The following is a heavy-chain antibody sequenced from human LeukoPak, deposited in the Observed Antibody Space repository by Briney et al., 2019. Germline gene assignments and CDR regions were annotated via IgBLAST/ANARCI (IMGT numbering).Heavy chain of an antibody. J-gene: IGHJ4*02. CDR3: ARDTLGEGEDANYAVYYFDY. CDR2: ISSSSSYI. D-gene: IGHD4/OR15-4a*01. Sequence: GGSLRLSCAASGFTFRNYGMNWVRQAPGKGLEWVSSISSSSSYIYYADSVKGRFTISRDNAKNSLDLQMNSLRADDTPVYYCARDTLGEGEDANYAVYYFDYWGQGTVVTVSS. CDR1: GFTFRNYG. V-gene: IGHV3-21*01.